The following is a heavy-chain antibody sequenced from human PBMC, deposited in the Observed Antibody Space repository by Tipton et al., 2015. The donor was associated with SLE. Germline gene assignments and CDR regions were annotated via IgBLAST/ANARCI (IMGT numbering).Heavy chain of an antibody. V-gene: IGHV3-23*01. CDR1: GFTFSSYA. J-gene: IGHJ4*02. D-gene: IGHD3-22*01. Sequence: PRLSCAASGFTFSSYAMSWVRQAPGKGLEWVSAISGSGGSTYHADSVKGRFTISRDNSKNTLYVQMNSLRAEDTAVYYCAKGPLYYYDSSGYYSDWGQGTLVTVSS. CDR2: ISGSGGST. CDR3: AKGPLYYYDSSGYYSD.